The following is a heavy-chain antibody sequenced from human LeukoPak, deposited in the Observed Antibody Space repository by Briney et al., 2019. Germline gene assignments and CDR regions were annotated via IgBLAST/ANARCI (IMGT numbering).Heavy chain of an antibody. CDR3: ARAPSNWNDEFGLGAYYFDY. CDR2: MNPNSGNT. D-gene: IGHD1-1*01. J-gene: IGHJ4*02. Sequence: ASVKVSCKASGYTFTSYDINWVRQATGQGPEWMGWMNPNSGNTGYAQKFQGRVTITRNTSISTAYMELSSLRSEDTAVYYCARAPSNWNDEFGLGAYYFDYWGQGTLVTVSS. CDR1: GYTFTSYD. V-gene: IGHV1-8*03.